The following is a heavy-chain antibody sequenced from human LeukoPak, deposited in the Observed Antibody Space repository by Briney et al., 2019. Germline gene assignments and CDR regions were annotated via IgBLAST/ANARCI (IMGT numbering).Heavy chain of an antibody. CDR3: ARHAYYYDQVAEVDY. Sequence: GESLKISCKGSGYNFTSYWIVWVRQMPGKGLAWMGIIYPGDSDTIYSPSFQGQVTISADKSISTAYLQWSSLKASDTAMYYCARHAYYYDQVAEVDYWGQGTLVTVSS. V-gene: IGHV5-51*01. J-gene: IGHJ4*02. CDR1: GYNFTSYW. D-gene: IGHD3-3*01. CDR2: IYPGDSDT.